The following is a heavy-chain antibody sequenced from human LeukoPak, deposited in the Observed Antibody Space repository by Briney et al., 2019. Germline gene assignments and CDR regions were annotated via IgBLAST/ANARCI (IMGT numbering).Heavy chain of an antibody. Sequence: PGGSLRLSCAASGFTFSSYAMSWVRQAPGKGLEWVSAISGSGGSTYYADSVKGRFTISRDNSKNTLYLQMNSLRAEDTAVYYCATLPPTMFRGVILFDYWGQGTLVTVSS. CDR1: GFTFSSYA. J-gene: IGHJ4*02. CDR3: ATLPPTMFRGVILFDY. D-gene: IGHD3-10*01. CDR2: ISGSGGST. V-gene: IGHV3-23*01.